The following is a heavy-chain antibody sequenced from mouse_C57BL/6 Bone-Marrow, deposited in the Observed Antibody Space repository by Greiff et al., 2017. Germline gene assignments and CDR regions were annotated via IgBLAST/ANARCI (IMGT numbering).Heavy chain of an antibody. Sequence: VQLQQSGAELVRPGASVKLSCTASGFNIKDDYMHWVKQRPEQGLEWIGWIDPENGDTEYASKFQGKATINADTSSNTAYLQLSSLTSEDTAVYYCTTGYWYFDVWGTGTTVTVSS. CDR3: TTGYWYFDV. CDR2: IDPENGDT. J-gene: IGHJ1*03. CDR1: GFNIKDDY. V-gene: IGHV14-4*01.